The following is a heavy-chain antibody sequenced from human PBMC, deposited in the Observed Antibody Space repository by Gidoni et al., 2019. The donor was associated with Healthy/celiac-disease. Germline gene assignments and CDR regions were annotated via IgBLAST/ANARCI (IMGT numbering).Heavy chain of an antibody. D-gene: IGHD1-1*01. Sequence: EVQLLASGGGLVQPGGSLRLSCAASGFTFRSYAMSWVRQAPGKGLEWVSAMSGSGGSTYYADSVKGRFTISRDNSKNTLYLQMNSLRAEDTAVYYCANYPKSFHPTAWFDPWGQGTLVTVSS. J-gene: IGHJ5*02. CDR1: GFTFRSYA. CDR3: ANYPKSFHPTAWFDP. V-gene: IGHV3-23*01. CDR2: MSGSGGST.